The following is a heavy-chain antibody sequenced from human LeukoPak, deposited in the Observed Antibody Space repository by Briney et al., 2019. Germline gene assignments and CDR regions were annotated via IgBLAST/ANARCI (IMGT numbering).Heavy chain of an antibody. Sequence: LVTSVKVSCKASGYTFTGYYMHWVRQAPGQGLEWMGRINPNSGGTNYAQKFQGRVTMTRDTSISTAYMELSRLRSDDTAVYYCARHHTFPSYYGMDVWGQGTTVTVSS. V-gene: IGHV1-2*06. CDR1: GYTFTGYY. D-gene: IGHD1-14*01. CDR3: ARHHTFPSYYGMDV. CDR2: INPNSGGT. J-gene: IGHJ6*02.